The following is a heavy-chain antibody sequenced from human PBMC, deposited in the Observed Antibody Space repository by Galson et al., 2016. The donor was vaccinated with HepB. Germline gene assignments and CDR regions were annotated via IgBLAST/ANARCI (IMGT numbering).Heavy chain of an antibody. J-gene: IGHJ1*01. CDR2: ITDSGDDT. CDR1: GFTFSTYA. V-gene: IGHV3-23*01. D-gene: IGHD3-3*01. Sequence: SLRLSCAASGFTFSTYAMTWVRQAPGKGLEWVSVITDSGDDTHHADSVKGRFIMSRDNSKNTVYLQMNNLRPDDTAVYFCANVFWSDSSEGPLRHWGQGTLVSVSS. CDR3: ANVFWSDSSEGPLRH.